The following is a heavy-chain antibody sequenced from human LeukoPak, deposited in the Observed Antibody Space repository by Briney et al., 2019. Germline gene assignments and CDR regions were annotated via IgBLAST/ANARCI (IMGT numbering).Heavy chain of an antibody. Sequence: PGGSLTLSCATSGFTFSHYGMHWVRQAPGKGLEWVAVRWFGGTNRYDGVTVKGGFTISRDNFQRTVYLQMNSLRAEDKAVYYCAKGAQRGFDYSNSLDKWGQGTLVTVSS. CDR1: GFTFSHYG. V-gene: IGHV3-33*06. D-gene: IGHD4-11*01. CDR2: RWFGGTNR. CDR3: AKGAQRGFDYSNSLDK. J-gene: IGHJ4*02.